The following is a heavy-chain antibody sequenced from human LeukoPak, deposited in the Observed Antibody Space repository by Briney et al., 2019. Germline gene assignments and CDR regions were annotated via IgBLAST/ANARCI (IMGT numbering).Heavy chain of an antibody. V-gene: IGHV4-39*07. CDR3: ARQPYDSSAYAFDY. CDR2: VYYSGST. Sequence: PSETLSLTCTVSGGSVSSSGYFWGWLRQPPGKGLEWIGSVYYSGSTHCNPSLKSRATISEDTSKNQFSLKLSSVTAADTAVYYCARQPYDSSAYAFDYWGQGTLVTVSS. D-gene: IGHD3-22*01. CDR1: GGSVSSSGYF. J-gene: IGHJ4*02.